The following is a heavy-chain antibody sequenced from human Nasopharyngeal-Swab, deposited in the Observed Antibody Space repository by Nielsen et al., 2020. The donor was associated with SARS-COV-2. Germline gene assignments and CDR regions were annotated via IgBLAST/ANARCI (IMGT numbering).Heavy chain of an antibody. V-gene: IGHV3-23*01. CDR2: ISGSGGST. CDR3: AKSKGMADAFDI. D-gene: IGHD5-24*01. Sequence: GGCLKLSWALSASSFSSYAMRWARPAPGKGLEWVSAISGSGGSTYYADSVKGRFTISRDNSKNTLYLQMNSLRAEDTAVYYCAKSKGMADAFDIWGQGTMVTVSS. J-gene: IGHJ3*02. CDR1: ASSFSSYA.